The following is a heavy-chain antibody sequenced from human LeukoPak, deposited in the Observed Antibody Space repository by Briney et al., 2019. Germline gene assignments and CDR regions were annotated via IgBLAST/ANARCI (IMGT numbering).Heavy chain of an antibody. V-gene: IGHV1-2*02. CDR1: GYTFTGYY. Sequence: ASVMVSCRASGYTFTGYYIHWVRQAPGQGLEWMGWINPNSGGTNYAQHFQGRVTMTRDTSISTAYMDLSRLRSDDTAVYYCARDQGYWGQGTLVTVSS. J-gene: IGHJ4*02. CDR2: INPNSGGT. CDR3: ARDQGY.